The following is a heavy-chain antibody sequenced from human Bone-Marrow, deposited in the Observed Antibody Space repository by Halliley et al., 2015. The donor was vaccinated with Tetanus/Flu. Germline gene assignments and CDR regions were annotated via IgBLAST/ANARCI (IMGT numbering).Heavy chain of an antibody. D-gene: IGHD1-1*01. CDR2: ISYSGGT. V-gene: IGHV4-61*03. Sequence: MQLEWIGSISYSGGTTYRPPLKSRVPISIDLSKNHFSLKLSSVTAADTAMYYCARNIGYNFDLWGQGTLVTVSS. J-gene: IGHJ4*02. CDR3: ARNIGYNFDL.